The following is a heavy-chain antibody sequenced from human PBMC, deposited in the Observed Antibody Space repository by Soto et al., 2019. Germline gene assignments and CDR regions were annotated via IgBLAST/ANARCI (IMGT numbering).Heavy chain of an antibody. V-gene: IGHV3-48*02. D-gene: IGHD2-15*01. Sequence: PGGSLRLSCAASGFTFSSYSMNWVRQAPGKGLEWVSYISSSSSTIYYADSVKGRFTISRDNAKNSLYLQMNSLRDEDTAVYYCARDRAHCSGGSCYSRYYGMDVWGQGTTVTVSS. CDR2: ISSSSSTI. J-gene: IGHJ6*02. CDR1: GFTFSSYS. CDR3: ARDRAHCSGGSCYSRYYGMDV.